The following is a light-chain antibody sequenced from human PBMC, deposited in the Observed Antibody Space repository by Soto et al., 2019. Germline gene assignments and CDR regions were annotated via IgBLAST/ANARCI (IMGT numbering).Light chain of an antibody. CDR2: DAS. CDR3: QQYNNWPRAT. J-gene: IGKJ4*01. Sequence: EIVMTQSPATLSVSPGERATLSRRASLSVSTNLAWYQQKPGQAPRLLMYDASTRATGIPARFSGGGSGTEFNLTISSMQSEDFAVYYCQQYNNWPRATFGGGTKVDI. V-gene: IGKV3-15*01. CDR1: LSVSTN.